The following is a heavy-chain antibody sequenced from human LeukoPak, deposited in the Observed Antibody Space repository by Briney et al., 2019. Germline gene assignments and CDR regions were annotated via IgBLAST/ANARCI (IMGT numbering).Heavy chain of an antibody. J-gene: IGHJ4*02. Sequence: SETLSLTCTVSGDSMNSENYFWTWIRQPPGKGLEWIGRIYIRGGTNYNPSLKSRVTISLDTSQRQFSLNPASVTAAHTAVYFCAREQVVETASFDHWGQGTLVTVSS. D-gene: IGHD2-21*02. V-gene: IGHV4-61*02. CDR1: GDSMNSENYF. CDR3: AREQVVETASFDH. CDR2: IYIRGGT.